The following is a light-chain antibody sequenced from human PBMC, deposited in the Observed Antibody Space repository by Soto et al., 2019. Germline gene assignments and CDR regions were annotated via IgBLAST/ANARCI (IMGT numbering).Light chain of an antibody. Sequence: DIQMTQSPSSLSASVGDRVTITCRASQSISTYLNWYQQKPGKAPNLLIYAAFSLQSGVPSRFGGSGSGTDFTLTISSLQPEDFATYYCQQTYSIPYTFGQGTTLEIK. CDR3: QQTYSIPYT. J-gene: IGKJ2*01. CDR2: AAF. V-gene: IGKV1-39*01. CDR1: QSISTY.